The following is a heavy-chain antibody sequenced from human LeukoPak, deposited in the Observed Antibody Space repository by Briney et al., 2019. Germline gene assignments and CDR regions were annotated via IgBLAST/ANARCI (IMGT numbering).Heavy chain of an antibody. CDR2: ISPYNGKT. J-gene: IGHJ5*02. V-gene: IGHV1-18*01. Sequence: GASVKVSCKASGYTFTSYGISWVRQAPGQGLEWLGWISPYNGKTNFAQKFQGRVTMTTDTPTSTAYMELRSLRSDDTAVYYCARAPERLGWFDPWGQGTLVTVSS. D-gene: IGHD1-1*01. CDR1: GYTFTSYG. CDR3: ARAPERLGWFDP.